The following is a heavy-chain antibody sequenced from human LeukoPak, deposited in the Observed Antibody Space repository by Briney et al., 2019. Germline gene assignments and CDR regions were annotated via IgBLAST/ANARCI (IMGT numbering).Heavy chain of an antibody. CDR1: GFTFSSYA. J-gene: IGHJ4*02. V-gene: IGHV3-23*01. CDR3: AKDGNYDSSGYSFCSDY. D-gene: IGHD3-22*01. Sequence: GGSLRLSCAASGFTFSSYAMSWVRQAPGKGLEWVSSISGSGGFTYYADSVRGRFTISRDNSKNTLYLQMSSLRAEDTAVYYCAKDGNYDSSGYSFCSDYWGQGTPVTVSS. CDR2: ISGSGGFT.